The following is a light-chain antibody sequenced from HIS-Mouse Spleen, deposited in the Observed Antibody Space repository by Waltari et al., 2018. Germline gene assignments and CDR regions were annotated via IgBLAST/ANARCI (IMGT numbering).Light chain of an antibody. Sequence: QSALTQPASVSGSPGHSTTISCTGTRSSVGSYNLVPRYQHHPGKAPKLMIYEGSKRPSGVSNRFSGSKSGNTASLTISGLQAEDEADYYCCSYAGSSTYWVFGGGTKLTVL. CDR1: RSSVGSYNL. CDR3: CSYAGSSTYWV. J-gene: IGLJ3*02. V-gene: IGLV2-23*01. CDR2: EGS.